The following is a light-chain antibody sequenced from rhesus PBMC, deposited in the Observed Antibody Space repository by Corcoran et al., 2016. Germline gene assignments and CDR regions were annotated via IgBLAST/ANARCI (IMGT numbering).Light chain of an antibody. CDR1: QGISSW. CDR3: QQYNSRPLT. Sequence: DIQMTQSPSSLLASVGDTVTITCRASQGISSWLAWYQQKPGKAPKLLSYKASSLQSGVPSRFSGSGSGTDFTLPINSLQSEDFATYCCQQYNSRPLTFGGGTKVELK. J-gene: IGKJ4*01. V-gene: IGKV1-22*01. CDR2: KAS.